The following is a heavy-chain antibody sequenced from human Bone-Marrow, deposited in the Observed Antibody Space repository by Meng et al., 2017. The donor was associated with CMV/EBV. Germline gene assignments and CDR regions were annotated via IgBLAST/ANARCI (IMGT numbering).Heavy chain of an antibody. CDR2: INWNGGST. CDR1: GFTFSSYA. D-gene: IGHD3-3*01. J-gene: IGHJ4*02. CDR3: ARDPKNNFGVVIIPPPPYFDY. V-gene: IGHV3-20*04. Sequence: LSLTCAASGFTFSSYAMSWVRQAPGKGLEWVSGINWNGGSTGYADSVKGRFTISRDNAKNSLYLQMNSLRAEDTALYYCARDPKNNFGVVIIPPPPYFDYWGQGTLVTVSS.